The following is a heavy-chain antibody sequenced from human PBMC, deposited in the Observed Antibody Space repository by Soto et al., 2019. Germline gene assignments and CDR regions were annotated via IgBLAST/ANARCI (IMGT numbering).Heavy chain of an antibody. CDR2: LNPNTGDS. CDR3: ARRAETNGWNGFGADKYYFDF. J-gene: IGHJ4*02. Sequence: ASVKVSCKASGYTFTSYDIYWVREATGEGLEWMGWLNPNTGDSGYAQKFQGRITVTSDTSINTVHMELSSLRSEDTAVYYCARRAETNGWNGFGADKYYFDFWGQGTLVTVSS. D-gene: IGHD3-3*01. V-gene: IGHV1-8*01. CDR1: GYTFTSYD.